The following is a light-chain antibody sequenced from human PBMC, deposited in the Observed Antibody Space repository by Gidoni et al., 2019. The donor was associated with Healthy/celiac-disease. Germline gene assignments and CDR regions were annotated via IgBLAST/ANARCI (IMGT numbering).Light chain of an antibody. J-gene: IGKJ4*01. CDR1: QSVSSY. Sequence: IVLTQSPATLSLSPGERATLSCRASQSVSSYLAWYQQKPGQAPRLLIYDASNRATGIPARFSGSGSGTDFTLTISSLEPEDFAVYYCQQRSNRFGGGTKVEIK. CDR2: DAS. V-gene: IGKV3-11*01. CDR3: QQRSNR.